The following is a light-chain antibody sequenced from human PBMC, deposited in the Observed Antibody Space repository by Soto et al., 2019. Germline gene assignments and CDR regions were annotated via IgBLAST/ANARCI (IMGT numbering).Light chain of an antibody. V-gene: IGKV1-12*01. CDR3: QHADSFPWT. CDR2: GAS. CDR1: QGISSW. J-gene: IGKJ1*01. Sequence: DIQMTQSPSFVSAYVGDRITIACRASQGISSWLGWYQQKPGKAPKLLIYGASTLQSGVPSRFRGSGSGTDFTLAISRRQPEDIATYFCQHADSFPWTFGQGTKVEIK.